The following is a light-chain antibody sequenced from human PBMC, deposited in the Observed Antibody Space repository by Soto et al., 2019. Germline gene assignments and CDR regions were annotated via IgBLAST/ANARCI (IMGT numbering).Light chain of an antibody. J-gene: IGKJ4*01. CDR2: GAS. V-gene: IGKV3-15*01. CDR1: QTIRSN. Sequence: EIVMTQSPATLSVSPGERATLSCRASQTIRSNLAWYQQKPGQAPRLLIHGASTRATGIPARFSGSGSGTEFTLSISSLQSEDYAVYHCQQYNNWPPAFGGGTKVEIK. CDR3: QQYNNWPPA.